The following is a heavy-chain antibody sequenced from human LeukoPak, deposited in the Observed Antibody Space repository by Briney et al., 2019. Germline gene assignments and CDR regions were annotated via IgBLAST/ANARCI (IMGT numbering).Heavy chain of an antibody. Sequence: ASVKVSCKASGYTFTSYYMHWVRQAPGQGLEWMGIINPSGGSTSYAQKFQGRVTMTRDMSTSTVYMELSSLRFDDTAIYYCAREGAVATAMLSLDYWGQGALVTVSS. V-gene: IGHV1-46*01. J-gene: IGHJ4*02. D-gene: IGHD5-18*01. CDR1: GYTFTSYY. CDR2: INPSGGST. CDR3: AREGAVATAMLSLDY.